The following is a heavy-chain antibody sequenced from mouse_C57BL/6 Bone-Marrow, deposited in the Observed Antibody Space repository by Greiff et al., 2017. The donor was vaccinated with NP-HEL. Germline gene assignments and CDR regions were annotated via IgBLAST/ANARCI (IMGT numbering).Heavy chain of an antibody. J-gene: IGHJ4*01. D-gene: IGHD2-2*01. Sequence: DVMLVESGGGLVKPGGSLKLSCAASGFTFSDYGMHWVRQAPEKGLEWVAYISSGSSTIYYADTVKGRFTISRDNAKNTLFLQMTSLRSEDTAMYYCARSWLRYYYAMDYWGQGTSVTVSS. CDR3: ARSWLRYYYAMDY. CDR2: ISSGSSTI. V-gene: IGHV5-17*01. CDR1: GFTFSDYG.